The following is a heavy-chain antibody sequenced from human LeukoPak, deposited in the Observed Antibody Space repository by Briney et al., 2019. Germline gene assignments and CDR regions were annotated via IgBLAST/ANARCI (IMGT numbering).Heavy chain of an antibody. D-gene: IGHD2-15*01. CDR2: INPNSGGT. CDR3: ARVVVAATWFDP. CDR1: GYTFTGYY. Sequence: ASVKVSCKASGYTFTGYYMHWVRQAPGQGLECVGWINPNSGGTNYAQKFQGRVTMTRDTSVSTAYMELSRLRSDDTAVYYCARVVVAATWFDPWGQGTLVTVSS. J-gene: IGHJ5*02. V-gene: IGHV1-2*02.